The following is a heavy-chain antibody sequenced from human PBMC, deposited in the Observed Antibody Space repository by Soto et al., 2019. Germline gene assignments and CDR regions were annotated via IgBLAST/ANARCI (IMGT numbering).Heavy chain of an antibody. J-gene: IGHJ6*02. CDR2: IKQDGSEK. Sequence: GVSLRLSCAASGFTFSSYWMSWVRQATGKGLEWVANIKQDGSEKYYVDSVKGRFTISRDNAKNSLYLQMNSLRAEDTAVYYCASHYYNFWSGYSVLKSGGMDVWGQGTTVTVSS. CDR3: ASHYYNFWSGYSVLKSGGMDV. V-gene: IGHV3-7*05. CDR1: GFTFSSYW. D-gene: IGHD3-3*01.